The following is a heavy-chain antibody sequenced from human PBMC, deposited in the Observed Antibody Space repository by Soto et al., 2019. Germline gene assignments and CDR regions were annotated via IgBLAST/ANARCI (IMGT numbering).Heavy chain of an antibody. CDR2: IKSKTDGGTT. CDR3: NVFFGVVSPIDAFDI. D-gene: IGHD3-3*01. J-gene: IGHJ3*02. V-gene: IGHV3-15*01. CDR1: GFTFSNAW. Sequence: GGSLRLSCAASGFTFSNAWMSWVRQAPGKGLEWVGRIKSKTDGGTTDYAAPVKGRFTISRDDSKNTLYLQMNSLKTEDTAVYYCNVFFGVVSPIDAFDIWGQGTMVTVSS.